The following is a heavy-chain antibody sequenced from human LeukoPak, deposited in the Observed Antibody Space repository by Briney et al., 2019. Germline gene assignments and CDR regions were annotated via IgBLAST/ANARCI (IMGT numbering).Heavy chain of an antibody. Sequence: ASVKVSCKASGYSFTGYYMHWVRQAPGQGLEWMGWINPNSGGTNYAQKFQRRVTMTRDTSISTAYMELSSLRSDDPAVYYCAREYYEPQYYYYGMDVWGQGTTVTVS. CDR3: AREYYEPQYYYYGMDV. J-gene: IGHJ6*02. CDR1: GYSFTGYY. V-gene: IGHV1-2*02. D-gene: IGHD1-26*01. CDR2: INPNSGGT.